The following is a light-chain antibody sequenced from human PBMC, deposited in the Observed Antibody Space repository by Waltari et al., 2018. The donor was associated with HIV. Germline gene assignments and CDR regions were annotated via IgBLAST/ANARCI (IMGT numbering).Light chain of an antibody. CDR3: QQDYSTPWT. CDR2: WAS. Sequence: DIVMIQSPDSLAVSLGARATINCKFRQSAFYSSNNQNYVGLHQQKPRQPPQLLIYWASTRESVVPGRISSGGCRADFTLTISMVQAEDVAVYYCQQDYSTPWTFGQGTKVEIK. V-gene: IGKV4-1*01. CDR1: QSAFYSSNNQNY. J-gene: IGKJ1*01.